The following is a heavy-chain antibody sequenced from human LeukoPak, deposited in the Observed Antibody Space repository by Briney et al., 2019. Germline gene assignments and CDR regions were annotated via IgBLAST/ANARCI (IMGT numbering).Heavy chain of an antibody. CDR2: ITGRGTNT. CDR1: GFTLSNYG. D-gene: IGHD3-10*01. J-gene: IGHJ4*02. V-gene: IGHV3-23*01. CDR3: AKGGSPVFYGSGRFDY. Sequence: PGGSLRLSCAASGFTLSNYGMSWGRQAPGRGLEWVSTITGRGTNTDYSDSVKRRFTISRDNSNNTLYLQMNSLRGDDTAVYYCAKGGSPVFYGSGRFDYWGQGTLVTVSS.